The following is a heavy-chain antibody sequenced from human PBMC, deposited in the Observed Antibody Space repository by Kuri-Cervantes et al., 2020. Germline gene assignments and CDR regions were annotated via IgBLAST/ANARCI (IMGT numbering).Heavy chain of an antibody. V-gene: IGHV3-73*01. CDR3: ARDPYCSGGNCYYVY. J-gene: IGHJ4*02. CDR1: GFTFSGSA. CDR2: IRSKASSYAT. Sequence: GESLKISCTASGFTFSGSAIHWVRQASGKGLEWVGRIRSKASSYATAYAASVKGRFTVSRDDSKNTAYLQMNSLRAEDTAVYYCARDPYCSGGNCYYVYWGQGTLVTVSS. D-gene: IGHD2-15*01.